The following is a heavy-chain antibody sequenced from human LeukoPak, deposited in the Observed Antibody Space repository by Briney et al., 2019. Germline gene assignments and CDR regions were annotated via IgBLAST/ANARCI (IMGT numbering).Heavy chain of an antibody. Sequence: RGESLKISCKGSGYSFTSYWIGWVRQMPGKGLEWMGIIYPGDSDTRYSPSFQGQVTISADKSISTAYLQWSSLKASDTAMYYCARHHSSSWYDYYYYMDVWGKGTTVTVSS. CDR1: GYSFTSYW. D-gene: IGHD6-13*01. V-gene: IGHV5-51*01. CDR2: IYPGDSDT. CDR3: ARHHSSSWYDYYYYMDV. J-gene: IGHJ6*03.